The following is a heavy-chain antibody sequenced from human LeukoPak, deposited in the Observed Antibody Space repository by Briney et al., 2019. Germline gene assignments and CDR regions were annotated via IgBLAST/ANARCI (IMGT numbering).Heavy chain of an antibody. Sequence: SVKVSCKASGGTFSTYAINWVRQAPGQGLEWMGGIITIFGTANYAQKFQGRVTISTDESTSTACMELSRLRSEDTAVYYCARVFARSGEISGSYYYYWGQGTLVTVSS. D-gene: IGHD3-10*01. CDR2: IITIFGTA. J-gene: IGHJ4*02. CDR3: ARVFARSGEISGSYYYY. V-gene: IGHV1-69*05. CDR1: GGTFSTYA.